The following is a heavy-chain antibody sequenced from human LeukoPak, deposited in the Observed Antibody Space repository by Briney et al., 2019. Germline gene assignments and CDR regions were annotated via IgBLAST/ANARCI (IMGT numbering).Heavy chain of an antibody. D-gene: IGHD3-10*01. CDR3: ARGPWFGQLFLYYYYYYGMDV. Sequence: PSETLSLTCAVYGGSFSGYYWSWIRQPPGKGLEWIGEINHSGSTNYNPSLKSRVTISVDTSKNQFSLQLSSVTAADTAVYYCARGPWFGQLFLYYYYYYGMDVWGQGTTVTVS. J-gene: IGHJ6*02. CDR1: GGSFSGYY. V-gene: IGHV4-34*01. CDR2: INHSGST.